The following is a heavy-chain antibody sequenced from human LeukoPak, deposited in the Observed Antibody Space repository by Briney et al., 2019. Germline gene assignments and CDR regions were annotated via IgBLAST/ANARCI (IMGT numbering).Heavy chain of an antibody. D-gene: IGHD3-10*01. CDR2: IYYSGST. CDR1: GGSISSGGYY. J-gene: IGHJ5*02. CDR3: ARTFLWFGELLSWFDP. Sequence: PSETLSLTCTVSGGSISSGGYYWSWIRQHPGKGLEWIGYIYYSGSTYYNPSLKSRVTISVDTSKNQFSLKLSSVTAADTAVYYCARTFLWFGELLSWFDPWGQGTLVTVSS. V-gene: IGHV4-31*03.